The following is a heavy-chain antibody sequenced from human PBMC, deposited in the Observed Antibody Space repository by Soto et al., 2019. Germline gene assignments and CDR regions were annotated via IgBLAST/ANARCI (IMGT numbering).Heavy chain of an antibody. CDR2: INHSGST. Sequence: QVQLQQWGAGLLKPSETLSLTCAVYGGSFSGYYWSWIRQPPGKGLEWIGEINHSGSTNYNPSLKSRVTISVDTSQNQFSLKLSSVPAADTAVYYCARRTTVTTSGAFEIWGQGTMVTVSS. CDR1: GGSFSGYY. D-gene: IGHD4-17*01. V-gene: IGHV4-34*01. CDR3: ARRTTVTTSGAFEI. J-gene: IGHJ3*02.